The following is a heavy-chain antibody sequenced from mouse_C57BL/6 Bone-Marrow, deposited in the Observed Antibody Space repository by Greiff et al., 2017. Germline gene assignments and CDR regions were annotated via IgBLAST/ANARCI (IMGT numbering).Heavy chain of an antibody. J-gene: IGHJ2*01. D-gene: IGHD2-3*01. V-gene: IGHV1-19*01. CDR2: INPYNGGT. CDR3: ARRWEFDY. Sequence: EVKLMESGPVLVKPGASVKMSCKASGYTFTDYYMNWVKQSHGKSLEWIGVINPYNGGTSYNQKFKGKATLTVDKSSSTAYMELNSLTSEDSAVYYCARRWEFDYWGQGTTLTVSS. CDR1: GYTFTDYY.